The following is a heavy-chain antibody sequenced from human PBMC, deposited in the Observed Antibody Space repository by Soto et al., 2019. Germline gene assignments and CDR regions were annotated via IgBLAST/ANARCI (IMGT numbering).Heavy chain of an antibody. Sequence: QVQLVQSGAEVKKPGASVKVSCQASGYTFTRYFMQWVRQAPGQGLEWMGLINPAGGTTSYAQQFQDRVTMTRDTATSTVYMELSSRRSEHTAVYYCARDGTLDYWGQGTLVTVSS. CDR2: INPAGGTT. D-gene: IGHD1-7*01. J-gene: IGHJ4*02. CDR3: ARDGTLDY. CDR1: GYTFTRYF. V-gene: IGHV1-46*01.